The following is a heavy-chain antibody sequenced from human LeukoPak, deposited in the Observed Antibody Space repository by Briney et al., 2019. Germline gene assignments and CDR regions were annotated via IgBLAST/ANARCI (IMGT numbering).Heavy chain of an antibody. D-gene: IGHD2-2*01. Sequence: GGSLRLSCAPSGFTFRDYWMSWVRQAPGKGLEWVAVISYDGSNKYYADSVKGRFTISRDNSKNTLYLQMNSLRAEDTAVYYCAKSTSCLDYWGQGTLVTVSS. J-gene: IGHJ4*02. CDR2: ISYDGSNK. CDR1: GFTFRDYW. CDR3: AKSTSCLDY. V-gene: IGHV3-30*18.